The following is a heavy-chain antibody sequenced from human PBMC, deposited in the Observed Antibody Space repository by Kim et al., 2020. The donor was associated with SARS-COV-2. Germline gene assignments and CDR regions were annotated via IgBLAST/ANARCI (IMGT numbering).Heavy chain of an antibody. D-gene: IGHD2-2*01. CDR3: ATTTYCSSTSCYDDAFDI. Sequence: KGRYTISRDNAKNTLYLQMNSLRAEDTAVYYCATTTYCSSTSCYDDAFDIWGQGTMVTVSS. V-gene: IGHV3-74*01. J-gene: IGHJ3*02.